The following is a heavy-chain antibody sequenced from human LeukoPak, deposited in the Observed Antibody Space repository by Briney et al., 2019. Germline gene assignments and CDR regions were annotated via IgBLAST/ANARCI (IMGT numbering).Heavy chain of an antibody. D-gene: IGHD5-18*01. V-gene: IGHV1-46*01. CDR1: GYTFTIYY. Sequence: ASVTVSCTASGYTFTIYYMHWVRQAPGQGLEWMGIINPSGGSTSYAQKFQGRVTMTRDTSTSTVYMELSSLRSEDTAVYYCAREGNRGYSYGPRYYYYGMDVWGQGTTVTVSS. CDR2: INPSGGST. CDR3: AREGNRGYSYGPRYYYYGMDV. J-gene: IGHJ6*02.